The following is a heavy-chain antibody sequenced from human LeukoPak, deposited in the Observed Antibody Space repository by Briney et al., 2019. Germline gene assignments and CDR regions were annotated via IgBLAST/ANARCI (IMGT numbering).Heavy chain of an antibody. Sequence: PSETLSLTCAVYGGSFSGYYWSWIRQPPGKGLEWIGEINHSGSTNYNPSLKSRVTISVDTSKNQFSLKLSSVTAADTAVYYCARLSAPERADPRYYFDYWGQGTLVTVSS. V-gene: IGHV4-34*01. J-gene: IGHJ4*02. CDR1: GGSFSGYY. CDR2: INHSGST. D-gene: IGHD1-26*01. CDR3: ARLSAPERADPRYYFDY.